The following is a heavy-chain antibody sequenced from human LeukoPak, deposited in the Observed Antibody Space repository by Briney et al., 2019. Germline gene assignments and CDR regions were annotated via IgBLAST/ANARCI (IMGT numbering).Heavy chain of an antibody. V-gene: IGHV3-53*01. D-gene: IGHD3-10*01. CDR3: ARETYSYGSGNWFDP. Sequence: PGGSLRLSCAASGFSVRSNYMNWVRQAPGKGLEWVSVIYSSGSTFYADSVKDRFTISRDISKNTLSLQMNSLRVEDTAVYYCARETYSYGSGNWFDPWGQGTLVTVSS. CDR2: IYSSGST. CDR1: GFSVRSNY. J-gene: IGHJ5*02.